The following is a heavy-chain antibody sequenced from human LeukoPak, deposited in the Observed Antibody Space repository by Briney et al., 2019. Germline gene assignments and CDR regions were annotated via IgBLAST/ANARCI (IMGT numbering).Heavy chain of an antibody. Sequence: GGSLRLSCAASGFTFSSYWMHWVRQAPGKGLVWVSRINSDGSSTSYADSVKGRFTISRDNAKDTLYLQMNSLRAEDTAVYYCARGARRGYSDYWGQGTLVTLSS. V-gene: IGHV3-74*01. CDR3: ARGARRGYSDY. J-gene: IGHJ4*02. D-gene: IGHD5-12*01. CDR2: INSDGSST. CDR1: GFTFSSYW.